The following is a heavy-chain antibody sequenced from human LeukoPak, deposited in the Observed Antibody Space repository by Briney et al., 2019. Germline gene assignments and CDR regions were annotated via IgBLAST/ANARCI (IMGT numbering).Heavy chain of an antibody. CDR2: ISGSGGST. D-gene: IGHD6-13*01. Sequence: GGSLRLSCAASGFTFSSYGMSWVRQAPGKGLEWVSAISGSGGSTYYADFVKGRFTISRDNSKNTLYLQMNSLRAEDTAVYYCAKLYSSSWSPTIYFDYWGQGTLVTVPS. CDR1: GFTFSSYG. J-gene: IGHJ4*02. V-gene: IGHV3-23*01. CDR3: AKLYSSSWSPTIYFDY.